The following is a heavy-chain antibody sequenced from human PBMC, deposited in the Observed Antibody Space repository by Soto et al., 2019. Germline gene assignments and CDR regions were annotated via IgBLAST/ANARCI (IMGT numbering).Heavy chain of an antibody. J-gene: IGHJ4*02. V-gene: IGHV1-18*01. D-gene: IGHD6-19*01. CDR3: ARGGSGWNNPFDY. CDR1: GYTFISHD. Sequence: QVQLVQSGAEVKKPGASVKVSCKASGYTFISHDISWGRQAPGQGLEWMGWISVYNGNTNYAQKFQGRVTMTTDTSTNIAYMELRSLRSDDTAVYYCARGGSGWNNPFDYWGQGTLVTVSS. CDR2: ISVYNGNT.